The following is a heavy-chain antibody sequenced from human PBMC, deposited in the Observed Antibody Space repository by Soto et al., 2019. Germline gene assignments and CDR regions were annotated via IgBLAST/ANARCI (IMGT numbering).Heavy chain of an antibody. J-gene: IGHJ6*03. V-gene: IGHV3-9*01. Sequence: EVQLVESGGGLVQPGRSLRLSCAASGFTFGDYAMHWVRQALGKSLEWVSGISWNSGTIAYADSGKGRFTISRDNAKNSLSLQMNSLRAEDKAFYYSAQVGYCAGSGSYNYTYVCCKGTTVTVSS. CDR2: ISWNSGTI. D-gene: IGHD3-10*01. CDR1: GFTFGDYA. CDR3: AQVGYCAGSGSYNYTYV.